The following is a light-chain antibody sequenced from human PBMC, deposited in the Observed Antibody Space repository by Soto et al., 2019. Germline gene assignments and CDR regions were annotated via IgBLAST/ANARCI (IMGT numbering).Light chain of an antibody. Sequence: DIQMTQSPSTLSASVGDRVTIIFRASQSISSWLAWYQQKAGKAPKLLISKASNLDSGVPSRFSGSGSGTEFNLTISSLQPEDFATYYCQQYNSFIWTFGQGTKVDI. CDR2: KAS. V-gene: IGKV1-5*03. J-gene: IGKJ1*01. CDR1: QSISSW. CDR3: QQYNSFIWT.